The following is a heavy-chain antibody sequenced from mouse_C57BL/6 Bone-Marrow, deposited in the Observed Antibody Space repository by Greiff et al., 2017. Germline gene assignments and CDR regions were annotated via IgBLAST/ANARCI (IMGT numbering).Heavy chain of an antibody. Sequence: QVQLQQPGAELVRPGTSVKLSCKASGYTFTSYWMHWVKQRPGQGLEWIGVLDPSDSYPNSNQTFKGKATLSVDTSSSTAYMQLSSLTSEDAEVYYGARRELPTVVPDFDDWGKGTTRTVSS. J-gene: IGHJ2*01. CDR3: ARRELPTVVPDFDD. CDR1: GYTFTSYW. CDR2: LDPSDSYP. D-gene: IGHD1-1*01. V-gene: IGHV1-59*01.